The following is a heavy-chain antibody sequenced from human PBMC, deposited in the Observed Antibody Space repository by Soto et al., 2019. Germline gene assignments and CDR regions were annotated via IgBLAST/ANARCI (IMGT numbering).Heavy chain of an antibody. Sequence: QVQLQESGPGLVKPSQTLSLTCTVSGGSISSGGYYWSWIRQHPGKGLEWIGYIYYSGSTYYNPSLKTRVTIXSDXTXIQFSLKLSSATAADTAVYYCARDGSYYDSSGRHPLWGQGTLVTVSS. CDR2: IYYSGST. CDR1: GGSISSGGYY. D-gene: IGHD3-22*01. CDR3: ARDGSYYDSSGRHPL. J-gene: IGHJ4*02. V-gene: IGHV4-31*03.